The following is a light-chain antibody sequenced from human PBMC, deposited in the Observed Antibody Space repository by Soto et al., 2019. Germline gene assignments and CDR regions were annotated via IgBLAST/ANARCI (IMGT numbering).Light chain of an antibody. V-gene: IGKV1-39*01. J-gene: IGKJ2*01. CDR2: AAS. CDR1: QSISSY. Sequence: DIQMTQSPSSLSASVGDRVTITCRASQSISSYLNWYQQKPGKAPKLLIYAASSLQSGVPSRFSGSGSGKDFTLTISILQPEDFATYYCQQSYSTTVTFGQGTKLEIK. CDR3: QQSYSTTVT.